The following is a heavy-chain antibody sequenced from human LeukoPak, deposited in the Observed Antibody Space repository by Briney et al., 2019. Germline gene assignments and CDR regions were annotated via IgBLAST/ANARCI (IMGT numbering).Heavy chain of an antibody. V-gene: IGHV1-69*02. J-gene: IGHJ5*02. CDR1: GGTFSSYT. Sequence: GASVKVSCKASGGTFSSYTISWVRQAPGQGLEWMGRIIPILGIANYAQKFQGRVTITADKSTSTAYMELSSLRSEDTAVYYCARGAWGYYDILTGYSFPNWFDPWGQGTLVTVSS. CDR2: IIPILGIA. D-gene: IGHD3-9*01. CDR3: ARGAWGYYDILTGYSFPNWFDP.